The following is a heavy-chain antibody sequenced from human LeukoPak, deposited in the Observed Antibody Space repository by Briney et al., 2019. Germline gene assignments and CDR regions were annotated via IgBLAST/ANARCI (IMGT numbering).Heavy chain of an antibody. J-gene: IGHJ6*03. Sequence: ASVKVSCKASGYTFTSYGISWVRQAPGQGLEWMGWISAYNGNTNYAQKLQGRLTMTTDTSTSTAYMELRSLRSDDTAVYYCARYTDYYYYMDVWGKGTAVTVSS. CDR3: ARYTDYYYYMDV. CDR2: ISAYNGNT. V-gene: IGHV1-18*01. CDR1: GYTFTSYG. D-gene: IGHD2-2*02.